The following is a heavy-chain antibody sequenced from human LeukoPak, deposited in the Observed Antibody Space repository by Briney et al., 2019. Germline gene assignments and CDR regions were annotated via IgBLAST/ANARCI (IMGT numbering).Heavy chain of an antibody. CDR3: ARRAGAYSHPYDY. Sequence: PGGSLRLSCAASGFTFSSYAMSWVRQAPGKRLEWVSAISGSGGSTYYADSVKGRFTISRDNSKNTLYLQMNSLRAEDTAVYYCARRAGAYSHPYDYWGQGTLVTVSS. CDR1: GFTFSSYA. J-gene: IGHJ4*02. D-gene: IGHD4/OR15-4a*01. CDR2: ISGSGGST. V-gene: IGHV3-23*01.